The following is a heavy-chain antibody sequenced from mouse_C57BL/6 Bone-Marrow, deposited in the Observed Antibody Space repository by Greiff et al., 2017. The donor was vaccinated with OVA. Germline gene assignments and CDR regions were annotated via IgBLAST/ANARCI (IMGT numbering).Heavy chain of an antibody. Sequence: EVQLQESGPGLVKPSQSLSLTCSVTGYSITSGYYWNWIRQFPGNKLEWMGYISYDGSNNYNPSVKNRISITRDTAKNQFFLKLNSVTTEDTATYYCARELGEFAYWGQGTLVTVSA. V-gene: IGHV3-6*01. CDR1: GYSITSGYY. CDR2: ISYDGSN. J-gene: IGHJ3*01. CDR3: ARELGEFAY. D-gene: IGHD4-1*01.